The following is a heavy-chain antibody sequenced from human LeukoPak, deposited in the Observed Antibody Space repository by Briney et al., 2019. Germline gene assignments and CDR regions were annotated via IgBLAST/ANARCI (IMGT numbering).Heavy chain of an antibody. CDR1: GGFFNDFY. CDR2: INNSGIA. V-gene: IGHV4-34*01. D-gene: IGHD1-1*01. J-gene: IGHJ6*02. Sequence: SETLSLTCAVYGGFFNDFYWSWIRQTPGKGLEWIGEINNSGIANYNPSPRSQFIISVEASKNQFSLKLSSVTAADTALYYCARGGTTGPHMYGLDVWGQGTTVTVSS. CDR3: ARGGTTGPHMYGLDV.